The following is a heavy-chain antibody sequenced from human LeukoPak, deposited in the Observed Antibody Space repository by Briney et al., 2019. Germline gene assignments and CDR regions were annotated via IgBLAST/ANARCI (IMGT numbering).Heavy chain of an antibody. J-gene: IGHJ4*02. V-gene: IGHV3-23*01. CDR3: TKRIDASWTYYIDY. D-gene: IGHD3-10*01. CDR1: GFTFRNYV. Sequence: GGSQRPSCVASGFTFRNYVMNWVRQAPGKGLEWVSAIGGTDGTTFYADSVKGRFTISRDNSKNTLYLEMNSLRAEDTAIYYCTKRIDASWTYYIDYWGQGALVTVSS. CDR2: IGGTDGTT.